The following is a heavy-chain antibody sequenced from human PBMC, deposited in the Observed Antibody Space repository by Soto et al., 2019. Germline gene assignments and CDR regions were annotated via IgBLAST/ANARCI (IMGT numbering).Heavy chain of an antibody. CDR2: ISSSGSTI. D-gene: IGHD3-16*01. CDR3: VGALTYEVPYYYYGMDV. J-gene: IGHJ6*02. CDR1: GFTFSDYY. Sequence: LRLSCAASGFTFSDYYMSWIRQAPGKGLEWVSYISSSGSTIYYADSVKGRFTISRDNAKKSLYLQMNSLRAEDTAVYYCVGALTYEVPYYYYGMDVWGQGTTVTVSS. V-gene: IGHV3-11*04.